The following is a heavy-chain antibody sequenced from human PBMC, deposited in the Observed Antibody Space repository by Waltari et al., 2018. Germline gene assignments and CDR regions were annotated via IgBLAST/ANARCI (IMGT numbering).Heavy chain of an antibody. Sequence: QLQLQESGPGLVKPSETLSLTCTVSGGSISSSSYYWGWIRQPPGKGLEWIGSIYYSGSTYYNPSLKSRVTISVDTSKNQFSLKLSSVTAADTAVYYSACEDPEKYYFDYWGQGTLVTVSS. V-gene: IGHV4-39*01. CDR3: ACEDPEKYYFDY. CDR2: IYYSGST. J-gene: IGHJ4*02. CDR1: GGSISSSSYY.